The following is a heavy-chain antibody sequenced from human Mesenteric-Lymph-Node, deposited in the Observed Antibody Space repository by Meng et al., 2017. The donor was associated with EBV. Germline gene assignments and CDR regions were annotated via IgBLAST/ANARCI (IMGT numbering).Heavy chain of an antibody. J-gene: IGHJ4*02. CDR1: GYTFIGYS. CDR3: ARDLRSGSYDY. V-gene: IGHV7-4-1*02. D-gene: IGHD1-26*01. CDR2: ISTSTGNP. Sequence: VRLVQSGSELKTPEASVKVSCKASGYTFIGYSINWLRQAPGQGLEWMGYISTSTGNPTYAQGFTGRFVFSLDTSVSTAYLQISSLKAEDTAVYYCARDLRSGSYDYWGQGTLVTVSS.